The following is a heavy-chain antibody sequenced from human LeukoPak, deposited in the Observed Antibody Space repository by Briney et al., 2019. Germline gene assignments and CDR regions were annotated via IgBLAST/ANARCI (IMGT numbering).Heavy chain of an antibody. CDR1: GGSISSGSYY. D-gene: IGHD3-16*01. CDR2: IYTSGST. V-gene: IGHV4-61*02. J-gene: IGHJ4*02. Sequence: SQTLSLTCTVSGGSISSGSYYWSWIRQPAGKGLEWIGRIYTSGSTNYNPSLKSRVTISVDTSKNQFSLKLSSVTAADTAVYYCARDGGPYGVWGQGTLVTVSS. CDR3: ARDGGPYGV.